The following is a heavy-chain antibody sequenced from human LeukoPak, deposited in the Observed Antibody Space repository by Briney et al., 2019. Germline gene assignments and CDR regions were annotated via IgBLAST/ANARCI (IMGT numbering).Heavy chain of an antibody. V-gene: IGHV3-48*03. CDR3: ANREYHLPALY. Sequence: PGGSLRLSCAASGFTFSRYEMNWVRQAPGKGLEWVSYISSRGDSINYADSVKGRFTISRDNSKNTLYLQMNSLRAEDTAVYYCANREYHLPALYWGQGTLVTVSS. D-gene: IGHD2-2*01. CDR2: ISSRGDSI. J-gene: IGHJ4*02. CDR1: GFTFSRYE.